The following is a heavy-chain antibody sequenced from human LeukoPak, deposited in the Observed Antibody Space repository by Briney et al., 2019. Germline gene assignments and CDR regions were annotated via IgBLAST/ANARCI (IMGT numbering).Heavy chain of an antibody. V-gene: IGHV4-30-2*01. CDR3: ARNSGSYVPLRAGIDY. CDR2: INHSGST. D-gene: IGHD1-26*01. CDR1: GGSISSGGYS. Sequence: SSQTLSLTCAVSGGSISSGGYSWSWIRQPPGKGLEWIGYINHSGSTNYNPSLKSRVTISVDTSKNQFSLKLSSVTAADTAVYYCARNSGSYVPLRAGIDYWGQGTLVTVSS. J-gene: IGHJ4*02.